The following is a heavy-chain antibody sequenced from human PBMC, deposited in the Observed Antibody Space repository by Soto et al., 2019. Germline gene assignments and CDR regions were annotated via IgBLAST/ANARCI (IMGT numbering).Heavy chain of an antibody. V-gene: IGHV3-23*01. CDR3: TKGITRAGFDP. CDR1: GFSFSNYA. J-gene: IGHJ5*02. Sequence: GGSLRLSCAASGFSFSNYAMTWVRQAPGKGLEWVSAINGGGTDTFYAQSVKGRFTISRDNSKNTLYLQMNTLRPEDTAVYYCTKGITRAGFDPWGQGTLVTVSS. D-gene: IGHD2-2*01. CDR2: INGGGTDT.